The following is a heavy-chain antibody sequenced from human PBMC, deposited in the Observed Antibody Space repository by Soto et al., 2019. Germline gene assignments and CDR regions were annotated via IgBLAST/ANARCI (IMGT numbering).Heavy chain of an antibody. Sequence: QVQLQQWGAGLLKPSETLSLTCAVYGGSFSGYYWSWIRQPPGKGLEWIGEINHSGSTNYNPSLKSRVTISVDTSKHQFSLKLSSVTAADTAVYYCARRSGRNSSSSDIRPTTNFDYWGQGTLVTVSS. V-gene: IGHV4-34*01. CDR2: INHSGST. D-gene: IGHD6-6*01. CDR3: ARRSGRNSSSSDIRPTTNFDY. J-gene: IGHJ4*02. CDR1: GGSFSGYY.